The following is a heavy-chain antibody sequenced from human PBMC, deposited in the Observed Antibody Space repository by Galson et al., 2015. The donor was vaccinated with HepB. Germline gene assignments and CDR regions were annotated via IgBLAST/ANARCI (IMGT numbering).Heavy chain of an antibody. Sequence: SLRLSCAASGFTFSNAWMSWVRQAPGKGLEWVGRIKSKTDGGTTDYAAPVKGRFTISRDDSKNTLYLQMNSLKTEDTAVYYCTTDGYCSGGSCYPIASYYYGMDVWGQGTTVTVSS. V-gene: IGHV3-15*01. D-gene: IGHD2-15*01. CDR1: GFTFSNAW. CDR3: TTDGYCSGGSCYPIASYYYGMDV. CDR2: IKSKTDGGTT. J-gene: IGHJ6*02.